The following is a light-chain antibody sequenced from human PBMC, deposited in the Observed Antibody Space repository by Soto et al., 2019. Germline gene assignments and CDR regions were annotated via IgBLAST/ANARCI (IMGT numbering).Light chain of an antibody. CDR2: AAS. CDR1: QGISSY. J-gene: IGKJ3*01. V-gene: IGKV1-9*01. Sequence: IQLTQSPSSLSASVGDRVTITCRASQGISSYLAWYQQKPGKAPKLLIYAASTLQSGVPSRFSGSGSGTDFTLTISSLQPEDFATYYCKKLNSYLSFGPGTKVDIK. CDR3: KKLNSYLS.